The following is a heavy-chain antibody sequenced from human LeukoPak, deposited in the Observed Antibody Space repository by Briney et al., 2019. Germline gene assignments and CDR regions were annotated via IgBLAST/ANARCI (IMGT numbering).Heavy chain of an antibody. CDR2: ISSSSSTI. CDR3: AREGGNRGYADAFDI. V-gene: IGHV3-48*04. Sequence: GGTLRLSCAASGFTFSSYSMNWVRQAPGKGLEWVSYISSSSSTIYYADSVKGRFTISRDNAKNSLYLQMNSLRAEDTAVYYCAREGGNRGYADAFDIWGQGTMVTVSS. D-gene: IGHD5-12*01. CDR1: GFTFSSYS. J-gene: IGHJ3*02.